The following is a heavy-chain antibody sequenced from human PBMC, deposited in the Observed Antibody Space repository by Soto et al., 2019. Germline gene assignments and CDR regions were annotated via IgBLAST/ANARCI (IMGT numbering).Heavy chain of an antibody. CDR1: GFTFSSYA. J-gene: IGHJ4*02. V-gene: IGHV3-23*01. CDR2: ISGSGGST. CDR3: AKDPGNAMGIAAAGTADY. Sequence: EVQLLESGGGLVQPGGSLRLSCAASGFTFSSYAMSWVRQAPGTGLEWVSAISGSGGSTYYADSVKGRFTISRDNSKNTLYLEMNSLRAEDTAVYYCAKDPGNAMGIAAAGTADYWGQGTLVTVSS. D-gene: IGHD6-13*01.